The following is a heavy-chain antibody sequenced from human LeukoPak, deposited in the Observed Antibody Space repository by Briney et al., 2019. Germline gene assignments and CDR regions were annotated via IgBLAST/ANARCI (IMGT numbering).Heavy chain of an antibody. V-gene: IGHV4-59*01. D-gene: IGHD2-15*01. CDR2: IFYSGST. J-gene: IGHJ4*02. CDR3: AREVGYCSGGSCYSYFDY. CDR1: AGSISNYH. Sequence: PSETLSLTCTVAAGSISNYHWSWIRQPPGKGLEWIGCIFYSGSTNYNASLTNRVTISVDTSKNQFSLKLSSVTAADTAVYYCAREVGYCSGGSCYSYFDYWGQGTLVTVSS.